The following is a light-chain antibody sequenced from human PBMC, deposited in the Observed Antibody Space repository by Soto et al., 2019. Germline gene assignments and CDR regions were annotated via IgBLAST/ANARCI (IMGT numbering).Light chain of an antibody. Sequence: QSVLTQPPSASGTPGQRVTISCSGSSSNIGSNTVNWYQQLPGTAPKPLIYRNNQRPSGVPDRFSGSKSGTSASLAISGLQSEDEADYYCAAWDDSLNGSVFGGGTKLTVL. V-gene: IGLV1-44*01. J-gene: IGLJ2*01. CDR2: RNN. CDR3: AAWDDSLNGSV. CDR1: SSNIGSNT.